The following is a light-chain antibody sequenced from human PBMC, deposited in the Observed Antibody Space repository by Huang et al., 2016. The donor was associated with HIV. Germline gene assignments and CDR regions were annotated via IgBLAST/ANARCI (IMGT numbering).Light chain of an antibody. Sequence: EIVLTQSPATLSLSPGERATLSCRASQSIDSNLAWYQQNVGQAPRLLIYDGSNRATGIPARFSGSGSGADFTLTIDNLESEDFAFYFCQQRSHWPLTFGGGSSVEI. CDR2: DGS. V-gene: IGKV3-11*01. CDR3: QQRSHWPLT. CDR1: QSIDSN. J-gene: IGKJ4*01.